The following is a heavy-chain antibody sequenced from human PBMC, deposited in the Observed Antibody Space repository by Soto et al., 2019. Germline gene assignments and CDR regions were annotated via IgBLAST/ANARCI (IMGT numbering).Heavy chain of an antibody. D-gene: IGHD6-6*01. Sequence: GASVQVSCKASGGTFSSYAISWVRQAPGQGLEWMGGIIPIFGTANYAQKFQGRVTITADESTSTAYMELSSLRSEDTAVYYCASPSYSSSSGDYYYYYYGMDVWGQGTTVTVSS. J-gene: IGHJ6*02. CDR1: GGTFSSYA. CDR3: ASPSYSSSSGDYYYYYYGMDV. V-gene: IGHV1-69*13. CDR2: IIPIFGTA.